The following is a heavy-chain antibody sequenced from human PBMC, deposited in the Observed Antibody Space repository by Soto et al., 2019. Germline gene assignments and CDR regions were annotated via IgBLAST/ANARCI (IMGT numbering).Heavy chain of an antibody. CDR3: ARRFLEWLSPTRDAFDI. V-gene: IGHV1-18*01. CDR2: ISAYNGNT. Sequence: ASVKVSCKASGYTFTIYDINWARQATGQGFEWMGWISAYNGNTNYAQKLQGRVTMTTDTSTSTAYMELRSLRSDDTAVYYCARRFLEWLSPTRDAFDIWGQGTMVTVSS. D-gene: IGHD3-3*01. J-gene: IGHJ3*02. CDR1: GYTFTIYD.